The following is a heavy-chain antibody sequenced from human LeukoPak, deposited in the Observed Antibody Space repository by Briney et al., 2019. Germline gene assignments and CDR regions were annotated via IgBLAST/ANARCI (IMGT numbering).Heavy chain of an antibody. V-gene: IGHV1-2*02. CDR3: ARDRHYFDHRGFYSDFDY. Sequence: ASVKVSCKASGYTFTGYYMHWVRQAPGQGLEWMGWINPNSGVTKYAPNFQGRVTMTRDTSISTVYMELSRLTSDDTAVYHCARDRHYFDHRGFYSDFDYWGQGSLVTVSS. CDR2: INPNSGVT. J-gene: IGHJ4*02. CDR1: GYTFTGYY. D-gene: IGHD3-22*01.